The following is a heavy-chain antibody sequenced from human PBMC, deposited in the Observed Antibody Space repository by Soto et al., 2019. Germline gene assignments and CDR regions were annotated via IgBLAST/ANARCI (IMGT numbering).Heavy chain of an antibody. Sequence: QVQLVQSGAELRRPGSSVKVSCTASGGTFSTYDISWVRQAPGQGLEWMGGIIPAFDATKFAQKFQGRLTIPADKSTGTVYMELSSLSAEDTAVYYCARDRSSSWYNGTFYFDSWGQGTLVTVSS. D-gene: IGHD2-2*01. CDR3: ARDRSSSWYNGTFYFDS. CDR1: GGTFSTYD. V-gene: IGHV1-69*06. J-gene: IGHJ4*02. CDR2: IIPAFDAT.